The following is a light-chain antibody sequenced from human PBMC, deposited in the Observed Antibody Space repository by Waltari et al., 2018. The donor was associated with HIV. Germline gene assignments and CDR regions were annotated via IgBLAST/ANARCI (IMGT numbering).Light chain of an antibody. CDR1: RSNIGAGYF. CDR2: SDS. V-gene: IGLV1-40*01. Sequence: QSALTQPPSVSGAPGQRVTISCTGNRSNIGAGYFVHWYQHLPGTASKLLVYSDSNRPSVVPDRVSGAKSGTSASLVITGLQAEDESDYYCQSYDSSLRASVFGGGTKLTVL. CDR3: QSYDSSLRASV. J-gene: IGLJ2*01.